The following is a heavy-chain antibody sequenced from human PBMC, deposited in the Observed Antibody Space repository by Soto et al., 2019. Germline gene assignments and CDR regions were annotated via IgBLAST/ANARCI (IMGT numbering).Heavy chain of an antibody. CDR3: AIVRVEASSLEH. V-gene: IGHV3-30*01. CDR1: GFTFSNNA. CDR2: ISFDSSEI. D-gene: IGHD3-10*02. Sequence: PGGSLRLSCVCSGFTFSNNAMHCVRHAPGKGLEWVAFISFDSSEIHYADSVKGRFTISRDNPRNTLFLHVNSPRADDTAVYYWAIVRVEASSLEHLGQGTLVMVSS. J-gene: IGHJ4*02.